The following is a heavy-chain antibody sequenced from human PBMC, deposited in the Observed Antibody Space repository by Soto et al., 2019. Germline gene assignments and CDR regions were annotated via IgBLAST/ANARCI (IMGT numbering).Heavy chain of an antibody. CDR2: IYHSGST. J-gene: IGHJ5*02. V-gene: IGHV4-30-2*01. CDR3: ARVLSSSWYETSWFDP. D-gene: IGHD6-13*01. CDR1: GGSISSGGYS. Sequence: SETLSLTCAVSGGSISSGGYSWSWIRQPPGKGLEWIGYIYHSGSTYYNPSLKSRVTISVDRSKNQFSLKLSSVTAADTAVYYCARVLSSSWYETSWFDPWGQGTLVTVSS.